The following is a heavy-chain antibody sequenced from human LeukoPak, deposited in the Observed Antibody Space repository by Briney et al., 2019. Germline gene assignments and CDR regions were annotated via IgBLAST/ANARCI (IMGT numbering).Heavy chain of an antibody. Sequence: ASVKVSCKASGYIFTGYYMHWVRQAPGQGLEWMGWINPNSGGTNSAQKFQGRVTMTRDTSISTAYMELSRLTSDDTAVYYCARRGFGSGSYLDSWGQGTLVTVSS. D-gene: IGHD3-10*01. CDR3: ARRGFGSGSYLDS. CDR1: GYIFTGYY. V-gene: IGHV1-2*02. CDR2: INPNSGGT. J-gene: IGHJ4*02.